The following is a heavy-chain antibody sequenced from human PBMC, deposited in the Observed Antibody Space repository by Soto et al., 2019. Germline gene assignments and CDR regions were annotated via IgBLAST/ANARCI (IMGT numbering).Heavy chain of an antibody. J-gene: IGHJ4*02. CDR2: INPNSGGT. CDR3: ARSPGGVVTAMYYFDY. Sequence: ASVKVSCKASGYIFTSYGISWVRQAPGQGLEWMGWINPNSGGTNYAQKFQGWVTMTRDTSISTAYMELSRLRSDDTAVYYCARSPGGVVTAMYYFDYWGQGTLVTVSS. D-gene: IGHD2-21*02. V-gene: IGHV1-2*04. CDR1: GYIFTSYG.